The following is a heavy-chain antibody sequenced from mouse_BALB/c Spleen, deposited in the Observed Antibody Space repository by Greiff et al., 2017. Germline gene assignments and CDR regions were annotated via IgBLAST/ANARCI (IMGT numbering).Heavy chain of an antibody. Sequence: EVQGVESGPGLVKPSQSLSLTCTVTGYSITSDYAWNWIRQFPGNKLEWMGYISYSGSTSYNPSLKSRISITRDTSKNQFFLQLNSVTTEDTATYYCARNYGSSHPSYAMDYWGQGTSVTVSS. CDR3: ARNYGSSHPSYAMDY. CDR2: ISYSGST. D-gene: IGHD1-1*01. V-gene: IGHV3-2*02. J-gene: IGHJ4*01. CDR1: GYSITSDYA.